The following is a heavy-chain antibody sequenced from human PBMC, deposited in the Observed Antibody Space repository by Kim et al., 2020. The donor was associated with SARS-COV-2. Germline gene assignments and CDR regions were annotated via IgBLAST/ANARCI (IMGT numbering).Heavy chain of an antibody. V-gene: IGHV4-34*01. Sequence: SETLSLTCAAYGGSFSGYYWSWIRQPPGKGLGWIGEINQSGSTNYNPSLKSRVTISVDTSKNQFSLKLSSVTAADTAVCYCARRRPLLWFGETTGAFDICGQGTMVTVSS. CDR2: INQSGST. CDR3: ARRRPLLWFGETTGAFDI. J-gene: IGHJ3*02. CDR1: GGSFSGYY. D-gene: IGHD3-10*01.